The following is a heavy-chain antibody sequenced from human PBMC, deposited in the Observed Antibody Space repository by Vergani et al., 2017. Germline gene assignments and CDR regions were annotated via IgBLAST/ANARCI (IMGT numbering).Heavy chain of an antibody. Sequence: EVQMVESGGGLVQPGGSLRLSCAASGFTFSSYGMNWVRQAPGKGLEWVSYISSSGSTIYYADSVKGRFTISRENAKNSLYLQMNSLRAEDTAVYYCARAQVLLWFGELFDAFDIWGQGTMVTVSS. CDR1: GFTFSSYG. CDR2: ISSSGSTI. D-gene: IGHD3-10*01. V-gene: IGHV3-48*03. CDR3: ARAQVLLWFGELFDAFDI. J-gene: IGHJ3*02.